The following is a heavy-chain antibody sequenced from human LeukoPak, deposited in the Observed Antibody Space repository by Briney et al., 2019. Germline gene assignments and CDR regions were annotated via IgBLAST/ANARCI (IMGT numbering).Heavy chain of an antibody. D-gene: IGHD3-3*01. J-gene: IGHJ4*02. V-gene: IGHV4-39*07. CDR1: GGSISGTPYY. CDR3: ARASTIFGHFAY. CDR2: IYYSGST. Sequence: SETLSLTCAISGGSISGTPYYWGWIRQPPGKGLEWIGSIYYSGSTYYNPSLKSRLTISVDTSKNQFSLKLSSVTAADTAVYYCARASTIFGHFAYWGRGTLVTVSS.